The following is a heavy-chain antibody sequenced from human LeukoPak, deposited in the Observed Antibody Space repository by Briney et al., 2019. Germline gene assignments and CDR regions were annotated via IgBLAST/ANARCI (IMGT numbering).Heavy chain of an antibody. J-gene: IGHJ4*02. CDR3: ARYSSSTLSFDY. CDR2: IFYSGNT. CDR1: GASISSSSYY. Sequence: SETLSLTCTVSGASISSSSYYWGWIRQPPGKGLEWIGSIFYSGNTYYNPSLRSRVTISVDTSKDQFSLKLSSATAADSAVYYCARYSSSTLSFDYWGQGTLVTVSS. D-gene: IGHD6-13*01. V-gene: IGHV4-39*01.